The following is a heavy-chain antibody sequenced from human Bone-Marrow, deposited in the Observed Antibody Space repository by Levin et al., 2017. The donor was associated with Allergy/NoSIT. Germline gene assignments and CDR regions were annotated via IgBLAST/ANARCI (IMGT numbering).Heavy chain of an antibody. D-gene: IGHD6-25*01. CDR2: IYSGGGR. V-gene: IGHV3-66*01. CDR1: GVTVSNNY. CDR3: AASPAAGN. Sequence: GESLKISCAASGVTVSNNYLRWVRQAPGKGLEWVSLIYSGGGRFYADSVKGRFTISRDNYKNTIFLQMNGLRPDDTAVYYCAASPAAGNWGQGTLVTVSS. J-gene: IGHJ4*02.